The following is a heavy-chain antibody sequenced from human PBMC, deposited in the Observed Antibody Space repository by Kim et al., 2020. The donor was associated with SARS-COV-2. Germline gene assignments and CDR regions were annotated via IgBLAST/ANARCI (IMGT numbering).Heavy chain of an antibody. V-gene: IGHV4-61*02. CDR1: GGSISSGSYY. J-gene: IGHJ5*02. Sequence: SETLSLTCTVSGGSISSGSYYWSWIRQPDGKGLEGIGRIYTSGSINYNPSLKSRVTISVDTSKNQSTRKLRSVTAADTAVYYCARDLRSSSWPYNGFDPWGQGTLVTVCS. CDR3: ARDLRSSSWPYNGFDP. CDR2: IYTSGSI. D-gene: IGHD6-13*01.